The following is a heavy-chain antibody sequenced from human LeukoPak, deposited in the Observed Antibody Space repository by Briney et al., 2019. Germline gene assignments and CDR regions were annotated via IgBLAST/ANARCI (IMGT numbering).Heavy chain of an antibody. CDR2: IYYTGSA. V-gene: IGHV4-39*02. Sequence: PSETLSLTCNVSGGTISTSSYYWGWIRQPPGEGLEWIGNIYYTGSAYYNPSLKSRVTISIDTSKNHFSLKLTSVTAADAAVYYCARRYDFWSGFPNYYFDSWGQGTLVTVSS. CDR1: GGTISTSSYY. CDR3: ARRYDFWSGFPNYYFDS. D-gene: IGHD3-3*01. J-gene: IGHJ4*02.